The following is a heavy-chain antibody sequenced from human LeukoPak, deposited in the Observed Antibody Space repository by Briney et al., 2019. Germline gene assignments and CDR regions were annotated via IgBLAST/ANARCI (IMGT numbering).Heavy chain of an antibody. CDR3: AKDGGAYSSSARWFDP. CDR2: ISWNSGNI. CDR1: GFTFGEYA. V-gene: IGHV3-9*03. J-gene: IGHJ5*02. D-gene: IGHD6-6*01. Sequence: GRSLRLSCAASGFTFGEYAMHWVRQAPGKGLEWVSGISWNSGNIGYADSVKGRFTISRDNAKNSLYLQMNSLRAEDMALHYCAKDGGAYSSSARWFDPWGQGTLVTVSS.